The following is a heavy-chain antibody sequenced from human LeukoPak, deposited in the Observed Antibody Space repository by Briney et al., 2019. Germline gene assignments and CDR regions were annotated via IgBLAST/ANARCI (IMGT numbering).Heavy chain of an antibody. CDR1: GGSISSYY. CDR3: ARVRGDFWSARYYYYYYMDV. D-gene: IGHD3-3*01. V-gene: IGHV4-4*09. J-gene: IGHJ6*03. CDR2: IYTSGST. Sequence: SETLSLTCTVSGGSISSYYWSWIRQPPGKGLEWIGYIYTSGSTNYNPSLKSRVTISVDTSKNQFSLKLSSVTAADTAVYYCARVRGDFWSARYYYYYYMDVWGKGTTVNVSS.